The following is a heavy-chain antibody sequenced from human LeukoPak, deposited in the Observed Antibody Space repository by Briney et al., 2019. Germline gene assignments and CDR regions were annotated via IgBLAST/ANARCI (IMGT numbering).Heavy chain of an antibody. V-gene: IGHV1-69*13. CDR1: GYIFTGYY. Sequence: GASVKVSCKASGYIFTGYYMHWVRQAPGQGLEWMGGIIPIFGTANYAQKFQGRVTITADESTSTAYMELSSLRSEDTAVYYCASSRYFDWYHAFDIWGQGTMVTVSS. J-gene: IGHJ3*02. D-gene: IGHD3-9*01. CDR3: ASSRYFDWYHAFDI. CDR2: IIPIFGTA.